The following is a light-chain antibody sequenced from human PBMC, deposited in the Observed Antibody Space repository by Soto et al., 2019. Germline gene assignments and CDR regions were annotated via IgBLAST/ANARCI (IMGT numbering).Light chain of an antibody. J-gene: IGKJ1*01. CDR2: DAS. V-gene: IGKV3-20*01. CDR3: QQYGSSPAWT. CDR1: QSVNSN. Sequence: EIVMTQSPATLSVSPGERATLSCRASQSVNSNLAWYQQKPGQAPRLLIYDASSRATGIPDRFSGSGSGTDFTLTISRLEPEDFAVYYCQQYGSSPAWTFGQGTKVDIK.